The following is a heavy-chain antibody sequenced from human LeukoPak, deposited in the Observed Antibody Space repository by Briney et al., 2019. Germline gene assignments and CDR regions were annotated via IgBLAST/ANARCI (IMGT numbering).Heavy chain of an antibody. CDR1: GFTFSSYW. D-gene: IGHD5-18*01. V-gene: IGHV3-7*01. CDR2: IKQDGSEK. Sequence: GGSLRLSCAASGFTFSSYWMSWVRQAPGKGLEWVANIKQDGSEKYYVDSVKGRFTISRDNAKNSLYLQMNSMRAEDTAVYYCAGTDVDTAMDHYYYYGMDVWGQGTTVTVSS. J-gene: IGHJ6*02. CDR3: AGTDVDTAMDHYYYYGMDV.